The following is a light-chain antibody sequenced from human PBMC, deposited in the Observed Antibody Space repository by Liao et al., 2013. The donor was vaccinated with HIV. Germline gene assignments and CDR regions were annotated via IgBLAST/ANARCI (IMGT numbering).Light chain of an antibody. J-gene: IGLJ3*02. CDR2: TDG. V-gene: IGLV3-12*01. CDR1: NIGSKA. CDR3: QVWDSSSDQVV. Sequence: SYEPTQPHSVPVATAQMARLTCGGNNIGSKAVHWYQQKPGQDPVLVIYTDGSRPSGIPERFSGANPGNTTTLTISRIEAGDEADYYCQVWDSSSDQVVFGGGTKLTVL.